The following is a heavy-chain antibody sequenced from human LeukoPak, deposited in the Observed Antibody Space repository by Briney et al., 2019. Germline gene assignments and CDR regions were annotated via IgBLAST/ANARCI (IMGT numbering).Heavy chain of an antibody. J-gene: IGHJ3*02. Sequence: PSETLSLTCTVSGGSISSYYWSWIRQPPGKGLEWIGYIYYSGSTYYNPSLKSRVTISVDTSKNQFSLKLSSVTAADTAVYYCARVRFHYDYVWGSYRDPSDAFDIWGQGTMVTVSS. CDR3: ARVRFHYDYVWGSYRDPSDAFDI. CDR1: GGSISSYY. CDR2: IYYSGST. V-gene: IGHV4-59*12. D-gene: IGHD3-16*02.